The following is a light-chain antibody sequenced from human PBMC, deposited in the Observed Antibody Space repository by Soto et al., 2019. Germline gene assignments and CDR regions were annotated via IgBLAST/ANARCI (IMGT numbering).Light chain of an antibody. CDR1: SSDVGGYNY. Sequence: QSALTQPASVSGSPGQSIIISCTGTSSDVGGYNYVSCYQQHSGKAPKLMIYDVSNRPSGVSNRFSGSKSGNTASLTISGLQAEDEADYYCSSYTSSSTVVFGGGTKVTVL. CDR3: SSYTSSSTVV. V-gene: IGLV2-14*01. CDR2: DVS. J-gene: IGLJ2*01.